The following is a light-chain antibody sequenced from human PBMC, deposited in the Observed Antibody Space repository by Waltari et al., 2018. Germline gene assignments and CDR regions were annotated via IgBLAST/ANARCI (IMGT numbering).Light chain of an antibody. V-gene: IGLV6-57*04. CDR3: QSYYGTDWV. J-gene: IGLJ3*02. CDR1: SGSIASNY. Sequence: NFMLTQPHSVSESPGKTVTISCTRSSGSIASNYVQWYQQRPGGAPTTVLYENNQRPSGVSDRFSGSIDSSSNSAPLTISGLKAEDEADYYCQSYYGTDWVFGGGTKLTVL. CDR2: ENN.